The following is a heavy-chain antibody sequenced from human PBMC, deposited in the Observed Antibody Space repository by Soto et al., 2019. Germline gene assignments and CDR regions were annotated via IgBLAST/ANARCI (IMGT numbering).Heavy chain of an antibody. CDR1: GFTFDDYA. CDR2: ISCNSDLI. V-gene: IGHV3-9*01. J-gene: IGHJ4*02. D-gene: IGHD1-26*01. Sequence: EVQLVESGGGLVQPGRSLRLSCAASGFTFDDYAMHWVRQAPGKGLEWVSGISCNSDLIGYADSVKGRFTISRDNAKNSLHLQMNSLTTEDTALYYCVKDTYIMVGATHFDFWGQGTLVTVSS. CDR3: VKDTYIMVGATHFDF.